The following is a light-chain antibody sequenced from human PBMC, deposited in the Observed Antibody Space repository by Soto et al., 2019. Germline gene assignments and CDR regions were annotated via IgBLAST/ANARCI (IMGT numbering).Light chain of an antibody. CDR2: KAS. Sequence: DIQMTQSPSTLSASVGDRVTITCRASQTISSWLAWYQQKPGKAPKVLIYKASSLESGVPSRFSGSGSGTEFTLTISSLQPDDFATYYCQQYNSYPWTFGQGTELEIK. CDR3: QQYNSYPWT. V-gene: IGKV1-5*03. CDR1: QTISSW. J-gene: IGKJ1*01.